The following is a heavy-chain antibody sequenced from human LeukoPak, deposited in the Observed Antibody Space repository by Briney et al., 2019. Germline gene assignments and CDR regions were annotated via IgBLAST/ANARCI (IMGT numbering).Heavy chain of an antibody. D-gene: IGHD6-13*01. J-gene: IGHJ4*02. V-gene: IGHV3-43*01. CDR2: ISWDGGST. CDR3: AKEVGVTAADIRGDFDY. CDR1: GFTFDDYA. Sequence: GSLRLPCAASGFTFDDYAMHWVRQAPGKGLEWVSLISWDGGSTYYADSVKGRFTISRDKSRNTLYLQMKSLRPEDTAVYFCAKEVGVTAADIRGDFDYWGQGTLVTVSS.